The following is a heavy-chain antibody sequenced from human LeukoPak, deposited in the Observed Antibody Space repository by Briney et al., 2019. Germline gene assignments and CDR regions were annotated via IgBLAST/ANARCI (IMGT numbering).Heavy chain of an antibody. CDR2: ISAYNGNT. Sequence: GASVKVSCKASGYTFTSYGISWVRQAPGQGLEWMGWISAYNGNTNYAQKLQGRVTMTTDTSTSTAYMELRRLRSDDTAVYYCARGITMVRGGTPYNWFDPWGQGTLVTVSS. V-gene: IGHV1-18*01. CDR1: GYTFTSYG. J-gene: IGHJ5*02. CDR3: ARGITMVRGGTPYNWFDP. D-gene: IGHD3-10*01.